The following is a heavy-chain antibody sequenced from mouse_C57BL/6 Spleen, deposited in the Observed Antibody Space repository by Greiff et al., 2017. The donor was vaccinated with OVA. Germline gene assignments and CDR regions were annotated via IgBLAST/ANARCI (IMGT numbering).Heavy chain of an antibody. CDR1: GFTFTDYY. Sequence: EVQVVESGGGLVQPGGSLSLSCAASGFTFTDYYMSWVRQPPGKALEWLGFIRNKANGYTTEYSVSVKGQFTISRDNSQSILYLQMNARRAEDSATYYCARYKGSPWYFDVWGTGTTVTVSS. V-gene: IGHV7-3*01. CDR2: IRNKANGYTT. J-gene: IGHJ1*03. D-gene: IGHD1-1*01. CDR3: ARYKGSPWYFDV.